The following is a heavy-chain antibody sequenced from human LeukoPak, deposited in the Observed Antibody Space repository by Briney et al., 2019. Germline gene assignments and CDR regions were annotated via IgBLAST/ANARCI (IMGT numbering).Heavy chain of an antibody. CDR3: SQVVGYPPLVY. Sequence: GGSLRLSCAAPGFTVSSNYMSWVRQAPGKGLEWVSVIYSGGSTYYADSVKGRFTISRDDSKNTLYLQMNSLRAEDTAVYYCSQVVGYPPLVYWGQGTLVTVSS. J-gene: IGHJ4*02. D-gene: IGHD2-15*01. CDR1: GFTVSSNY. CDR2: IYSGGST. V-gene: IGHV3-53*01.